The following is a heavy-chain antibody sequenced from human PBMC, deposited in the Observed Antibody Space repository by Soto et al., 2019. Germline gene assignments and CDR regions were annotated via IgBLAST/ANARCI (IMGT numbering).Heavy chain of an antibody. V-gene: IGHV4-39*01. D-gene: IGHD3-10*01. CDR3: ARNYYGSGLNWFDP. J-gene: IGHJ5*02. CDR2: IYYSGST. CDR1: GGSISSSSYY. Sequence: SETLSLTCTVSGGSISSSSYYWGWIRQPPGKGLEWIGSIYYSGSTYYNPSLKSRVTISVDTSKNQFSLKLSSVTAADTAVYYCARNYYGSGLNWFDPWGQGTLVTVSS.